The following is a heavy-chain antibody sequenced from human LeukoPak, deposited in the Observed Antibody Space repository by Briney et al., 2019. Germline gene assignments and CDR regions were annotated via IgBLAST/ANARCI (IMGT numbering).Heavy chain of an antibody. CDR1: GFTFSGSA. CDR2: IRSRVNSYAT. J-gene: IGHJ4*02. Sequence: GGSLRLSCAASGFTFSGSAMHWVRQASGKGLEWVGRIRSRVNSYATTYAASVKGRFTISRDDSKNTAYLQMDSLKTEDTAVYYCTSGGTTGDYWGQGTLVTVSS. CDR3: TSGGTTGDY. V-gene: IGHV3-73*01. D-gene: IGHD2/OR15-2a*01.